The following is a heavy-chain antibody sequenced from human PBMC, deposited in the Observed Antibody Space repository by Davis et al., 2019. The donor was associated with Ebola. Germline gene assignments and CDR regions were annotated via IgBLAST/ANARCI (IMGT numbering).Heavy chain of an antibody. CDR2: IRTTTEGG. CDR3: VRDKDYGFDY. J-gene: IGHJ4*02. V-gene: IGHV3-48*02. CDR1: GFTFSYYT. Sequence: GGSLRLSCSASGFTFSYYTMNWVRQAPGKGLEWISNIRTTTEGGMTYADSVKGRFTISRDDARDSLSLKMTSLRDEDTAVYYCVRDKDYGFDYWGQGTLVTVSS. D-gene: IGHD4-17*01.